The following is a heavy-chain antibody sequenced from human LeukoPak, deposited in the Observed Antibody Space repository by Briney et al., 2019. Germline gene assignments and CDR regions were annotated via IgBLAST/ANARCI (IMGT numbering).Heavy chain of an antibody. CDR2: IYYSGST. V-gene: IGHV4-39*01. CDR1: GGSVSINNYY. J-gene: IGHJ4*02. D-gene: IGHD5-18*01. Sequence: SETLSLTCSVSGGSVSINNYYWGWIRQPPGKGLEWIGSIYYSGSTYYNPSLQSRVTISVDTSKNQFSLKLSSVTAADTAVYYCARLRGYSSGLSDYWGQGTLVTVSS. CDR3: ARLRGYSSGLSDY.